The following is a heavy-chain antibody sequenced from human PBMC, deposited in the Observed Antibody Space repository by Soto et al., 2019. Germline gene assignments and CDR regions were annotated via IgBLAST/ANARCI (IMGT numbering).Heavy chain of an antibody. CDR1: GFTFSSYA. Sequence: HPGGSLRLSCAASGFTFSSYAMSWVRQAPGKGLEWVSAISGSGGSTYYADSVKGRFTISRDNSKNTLYLQMNSLRAEDTAVYYCAKQLVVYYYMXVWGKGTRVXVSS. D-gene: IGHD3-22*01. J-gene: IGHJ6*03. CDR3: AKQLVVYYYMXV. CDR2: ISGSGGST. V-gene: IGHV3-23*01.